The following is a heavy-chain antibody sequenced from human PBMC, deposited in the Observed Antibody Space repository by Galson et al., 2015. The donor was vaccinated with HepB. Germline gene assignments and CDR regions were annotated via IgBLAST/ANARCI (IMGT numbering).Heavy chain of an antibody. CDR1: GFTFSSYG. V-gene: IGHV3-33*06. CDR2: IWYDGSTK. D-gene: IGHD4-17*01. CDR3: AKPARVYGAYAYVYFDY. Sequence: SLRLSCAASGFTFSSYGMHWVRQAPGKGLEWVAVIWYDGSTKYYADSVKGRFTISRDNSKNTLYLQMNSLTAEDTAVYYCAKPARVYGAYAYVYFDYSGQATLITVSS. J-gene: IGHJ4*02.